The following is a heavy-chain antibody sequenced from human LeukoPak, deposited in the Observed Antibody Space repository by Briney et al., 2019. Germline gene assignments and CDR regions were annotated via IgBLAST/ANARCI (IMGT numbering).Heavy chain of an antibody. CDR2: IKRDGSEK. CDR3: ARDRYSSGGLDV. J-gene: IGHJ6*02. D-gene: IGHD3-22*01. CDR1: GFTFSNYW. V-gene: IGHV3-7*04. Sequence: GGCLRLSCAPSGFTFSNYWMSWVRQAPGKGLEWAANIKRDGSEKYYVDSVKGRITISRDNAKNSLYLQMNSLRAEDTAVYYCARDRYSSGGLDVWGQGTTVTVSS.